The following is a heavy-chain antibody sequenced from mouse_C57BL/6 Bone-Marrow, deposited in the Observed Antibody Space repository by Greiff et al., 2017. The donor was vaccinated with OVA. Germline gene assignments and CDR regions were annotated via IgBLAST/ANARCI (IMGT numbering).Heavy chain of an antibody. CDR2: ISSGGSYT. D-gene: IGHD1-1*01. V-gene: IGHV5-6*01. CDR1: GFTFSSYG. CDR3: ARRGAYYGSSSYAMDY. Sequence: DVHLVESGGDLVKPGGSLKLSCAASGFTFSSYGMSWVRQTPDKRLEWVATISSGGSYTYYPDSVKGRFTISRDNAKNTLYLQMSSLKSEDTAMYYCARRGAYYGSSSYAMDYWGQGTSVTVSS. J-gene: IGHJ4*01.